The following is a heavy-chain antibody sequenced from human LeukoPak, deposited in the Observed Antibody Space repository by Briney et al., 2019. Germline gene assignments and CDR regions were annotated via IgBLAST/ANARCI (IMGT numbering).Heavy chain of an antibody. CDR3: AKGETWIQRPYYFDY. CDR1: GFTFSSYA. D-gene: IGHD5-18*01. Sequence: GGSLRLSCAASGFTFSSYAMSWVRQAPGKGLEWVSAISGSGGSTYYADSVKGRFTISRDNSKNTLYLQMNSLRAEDTAVYYCAKGETWIQRPYYFDYWGQGTLVTVSS. CDR2: ISGSGGST. V-gene: IGHV3-23*01. J-gene: IGHJ4*02.